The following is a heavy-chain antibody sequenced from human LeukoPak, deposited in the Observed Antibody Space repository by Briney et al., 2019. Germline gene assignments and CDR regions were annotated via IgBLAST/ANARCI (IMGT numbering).Heavy chain of an antibody. Sequence: GGSLRLSCTASGFTFGDYAMSWVRQAPGKGLEWVGFIRSKAYGGTTEYAASVKGRFTISRDDSKSIAYLQMNSVKTEDTAVYYCTRSKGVWDYFDYWGQGTLVTVSS. D-gene: IGHD3-16*01. V-gene: IGHV3-49*04. CDR1: GFTFGDYA. CDR2: IRSKAYGGTT. CDR3: TRSKGVWDYFDY. J-gene: IGHJ4*02.